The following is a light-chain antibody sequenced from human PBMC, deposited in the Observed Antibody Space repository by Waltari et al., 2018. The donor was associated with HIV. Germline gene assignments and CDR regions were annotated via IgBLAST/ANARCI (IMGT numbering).Light chain of an antibody. CDR2: TND. J-gene: IGLJ3*02. Sequence: QSVLTQPPSASGTPGQRVTISCSGSRSNIGSNRVNWYQQLPGTAPKLLIYTNDPRPAGGHDRFSGSNAGTSASLAISGLQAEDEAHYYCAAWDDSLNGPVFGGGTKLTVL. V-gene: IGLV1-44*01. CDR3: AAWDDSLNGPV. CDR1: RSNIGSNR.